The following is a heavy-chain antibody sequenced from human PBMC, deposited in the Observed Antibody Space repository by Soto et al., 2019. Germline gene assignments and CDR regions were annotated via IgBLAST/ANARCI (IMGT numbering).Heavy chain of an antibody. V-gene: IGHV4-61*01. D-gene: IGHD3-3*01. CDR2: IYYSGST. J-gene: IGHJ5*02. Sequence: PSETLSLTCTVSGGSVSSGSYYWSWIRQPPGKGLEWIGYIYYSGSTNYNPSLKSRVTISVDTSKNQFSLKLSSVTAADTAVYYCARGHTGMYYDFWSPADLGTWFVPWGQGTLVTVSS. CDR3: ARGHTGMYYDFWSPADLGTWFVP. CDR1: GGSVSSGSYY.